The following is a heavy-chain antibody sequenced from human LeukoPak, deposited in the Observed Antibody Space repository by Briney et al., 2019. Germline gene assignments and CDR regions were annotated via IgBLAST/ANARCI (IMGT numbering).Heavy chain of an antibody. V-gene: IGHV4-4*07. D-gene: IGHD3-10*01. CDR2: IYATGST. CDR1: GGSISSYY. Sequence: PSETLSLTCTVSGGSISSYYWSWIRQPAGKGLEWIGRIYATGSTNYDPSLKSRVTMSVDTSKNQFSLKLSSVTAADTAVYYCARDGYYYASSLYYYMDVWGKGTTVTISS. J-gene: IGHJ6*03. CDR3: ARDGYYYASSLYYYMDV.